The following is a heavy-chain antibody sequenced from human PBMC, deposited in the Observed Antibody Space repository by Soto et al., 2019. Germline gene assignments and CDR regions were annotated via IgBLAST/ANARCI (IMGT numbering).Heavy chain of an antibody. V-gene: IGHV3-74*01. J-gene: IGHJ4*02. D-gene: IGHD1-1*01. CDR3: ARDNWSSY. CDR1: GFTFNIYW. CDR2: IDNDGSAT. Sequence: EVQLVESGGGLVQPGGSLRLSCVASGFTFNIYWMHWVRQAPGKGLEWVSRIDNDGSATTYADSVKGRFTISRDNAKNTLFLEMNTLRVDDTAVSYCARDNWSSYWGQGTLVTVSS.